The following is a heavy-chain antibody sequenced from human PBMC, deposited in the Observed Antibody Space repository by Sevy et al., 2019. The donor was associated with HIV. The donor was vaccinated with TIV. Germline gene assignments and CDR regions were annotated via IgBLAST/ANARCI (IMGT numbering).Heavy chain of an antibody. V-gene: IGHV3-30-3*01. CDR2: ISYDGNNK. D-gene: IGHD6-19*01. CDR3: ASQLKHSSGWYGGGFDI. J-gene: IGHJ3*02. CDR1: GFTFSSYP. Sequence: GSLRLSCAASGFTFSSYPMHWVRQAPGKGLEWVAVISYDGNNKYYIDSVRGRFTISRDNSKNMLYLQMNSLRAEETAVYYCASQLKHSSGWYGGGFDIWGQGTMVTVSS.